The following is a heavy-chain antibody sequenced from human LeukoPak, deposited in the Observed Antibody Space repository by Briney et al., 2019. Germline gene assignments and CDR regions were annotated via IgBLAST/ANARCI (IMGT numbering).Heavy chain of an antibody. D-gene: IGHD2-15*01. CDR2: ISAYNGNT. V-gene: IGHV1-18*01. Sequence: ASVKVSCKASDTTLSNYGITWVRQAPGQGLEWMGWISAYNGNTNYAQKFQGRATMTTDTSTSTAYMELRSLRSDDTALHYCARDCSGGTCYLDYWGQGTLVTVSS. CDR1: DTTLSNYG. CDR3: ARDCSGGTCYLDY. J-gene: IGHJ4*02.